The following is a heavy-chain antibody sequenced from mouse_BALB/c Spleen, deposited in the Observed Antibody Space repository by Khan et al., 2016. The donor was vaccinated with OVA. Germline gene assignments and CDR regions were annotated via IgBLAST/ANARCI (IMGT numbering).Heavy chain of an antibody. CDR1: GFTFSNYA. Sequence: EVQLQESGGGLVKPGGSLKLSCAASGFTFSNYAMSWVRQSPEKRLEWVASISSGDSTYYPDSVKGRFTISSDNARNILYLQMSSVRSEDTAMYYCARDYWFAYWGQGTLVTVSA. V-gene: IGHV5-6-5*01. CDR3: ARDYWFAY. CDR2: ISSGDST. J-gene: IGHJ3*01.